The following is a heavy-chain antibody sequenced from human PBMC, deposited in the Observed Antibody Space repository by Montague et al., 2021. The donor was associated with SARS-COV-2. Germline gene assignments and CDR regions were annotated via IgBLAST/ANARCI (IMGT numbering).Heavy chain of an antibody. Sequence: SLRLSCAASGFTFSSYDMHWVRQATGKGLEWVSAIGTAGDTYYPGSVKGRFTISRENAKSSLYLQMNSLRAGDTAVYYCARASYDSSGYYNWFDPWGQGTRVTVSS. J-gene: IGHJ5*02. D-gene: IGHD3-22*01. V-gene: IGHV3-13*04. CDR1: GFTFSSYD. CDR2: IGTAGDT. CDR3: ARASYDSSGYYNWFDP.